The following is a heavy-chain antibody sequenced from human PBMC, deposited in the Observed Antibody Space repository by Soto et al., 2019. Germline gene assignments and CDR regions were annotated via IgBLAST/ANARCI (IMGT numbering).Heavy chain of an antibody. Sequence: ASVKVSCKASGYTFTSYYMHWVRQAPGQGFEWMGIINPSGGSTSYAQKFQGRVTMTRDTSTSTVYMELSSLRSEDTAVYYCGSSSGYSGYDYHDAFDIWGQGTMVTVSS. J-gene: IGHJ3*02. CDR2: INPSGGST. CDR3: GSSSGYSGYDYHDAFDI. D-gene: IGHD5-12*01. V-gene: IGHV1-46*03. CDR1: GYTFTSYY.